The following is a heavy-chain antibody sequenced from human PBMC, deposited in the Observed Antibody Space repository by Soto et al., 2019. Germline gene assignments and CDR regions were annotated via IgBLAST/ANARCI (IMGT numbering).Heavy chain of an antibody. CDR1: GFIFSNYG. J-gene: IGHJ4*02. CDR3: AKSEEHELMRVSCDY. Sequence: QVQLVESGGGVVQPGTSLRLSCAASGFIFSNYGMHWVRQAPGKGLEWVAVISHDGSNKYYADSVRGRFTISRDSSKNTLYMQMNSLRGEDTAVYYCAKSEEHELMRVSCDYWGLGTQVTVSS. V-gene: IGHV3-30*18. D-gene: IGHD3-10*01. CDR2: ISHDGSNK.